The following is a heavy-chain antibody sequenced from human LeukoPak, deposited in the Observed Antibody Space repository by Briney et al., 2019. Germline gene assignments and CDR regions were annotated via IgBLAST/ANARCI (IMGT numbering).Heavy chain of an antibody. D-gene: IGHD1-26*01. CDR3: ARESGDDVFDI. Sequence: SVKVSCKVSGGTFSNYAINWVRQAPGQGLEWMGGIIPIFGTANYAQKFQGRVTITTDESTSTAYMELSSLRSEDTAVYYCARESGDDVFDIWGRGTMVTVSS. CDR1: GGTFSNYA. J-gene: IGHJ3*02. V-gene: IGHV1-69*05. CDR2: IIPIFGTA.